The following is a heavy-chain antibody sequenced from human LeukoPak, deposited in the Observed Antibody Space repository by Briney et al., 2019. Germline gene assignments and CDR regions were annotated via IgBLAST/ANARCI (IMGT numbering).Heavy chain of an antibody. CDR1: GGTFSSYA. V-gene: IGHV1-69*13. D-gene: IGHD3-10*01. J-gene: IGHJ3*02. Sequence: ASVKVSCKASGGTFSSYAISWVRQAPGQGLEWMGGIIPIFGTANYAQKFQGRVTITADESTSTAYMELSSLRSEDTAVYYCARDHRGEDAFDIRGQGTMVTVSS. CDR2: IIPIFGTA. CDR3: ARDHRGEDAFDI.